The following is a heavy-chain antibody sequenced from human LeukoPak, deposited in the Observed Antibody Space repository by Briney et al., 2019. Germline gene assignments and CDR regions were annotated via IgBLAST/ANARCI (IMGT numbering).Heavy chain of an antibody. J-gene: IGHJ5*02. Sequence: PSETLSLTCTVSGGSISSGDYYWSWIRQPPGKGPEWIGYIYYSGSTYYNPSLKSRVTISVDTSKNQFSLKLSSVTAADTAVYYCARGTYYDFWSGYTNWFDPWGQGTLVTVSS. V-gene: IGHV4-30-4*08. D-gene: IGHD3-3*01. CDR2: IYYSGST. CDR3: ARGTYYDFWSGYTNWFDP. CDR1: GGSISSGDYY.